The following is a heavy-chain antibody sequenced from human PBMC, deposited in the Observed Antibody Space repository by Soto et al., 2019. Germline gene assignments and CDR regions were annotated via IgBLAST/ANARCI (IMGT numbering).Heavy chain of an antibody. CDR2: MNPNSGNT. D-gene: IGHD3-22*01. CDR1: GYTFTSYD. Sequence: QVQLVQSGAEVKKPGASVKVSCKASGYTFTSYDINWVRQATGQGLEWMGWMNPNSGNTGYAQKFQGRVTMTRNTSISTADMELSSLRSEDTAVYYCARGLANYESSGYYPWGQGTLVTVSS. J-gene: IGHJ5*02. CDR3: ARGLANYESSGYYP. V-gene: IGHV1-8*01.